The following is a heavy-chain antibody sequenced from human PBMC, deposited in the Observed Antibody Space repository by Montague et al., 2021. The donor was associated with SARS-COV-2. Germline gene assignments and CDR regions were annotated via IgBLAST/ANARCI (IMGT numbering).Heavy chain of an antibody. CDR3: AGASGYPIRGMDV. J-gene: IGHJ6*02. V-gene: IGHV3-74*01. D-gene: IGHD5-12*01. CDR1: EFSFRSDW. Sequence: LRLSCAASEFSFRSDWINWVRQGPGKGLVWVSRIYSDGSRIDYADSVKGRFTISRDNARNTVFLQTNSLRVEDAAVYYCAGASGYPIRGMDVWGQGTTVTVSS. CDR2: IYSDGSRI.